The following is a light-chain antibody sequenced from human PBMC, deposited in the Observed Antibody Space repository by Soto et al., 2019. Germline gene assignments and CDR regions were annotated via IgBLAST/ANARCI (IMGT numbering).Light chain of an antibody. CDR2: GAS. Sequence: EIVLTQSPGTLSLSPGERATLSCRASQSVSSSYLAWYQQKPGQAPRLLIYGASSRATGVPDRFSGSGSGTDFTLTISRLEPEDFAVNYCHQYGSSSWTFGQGTKVEIK. CDR3: HQYGSSSWT. J-gene: IGKJ1*01. V-gene: IGKV3-20*01. CDR1: QSVSSSY.